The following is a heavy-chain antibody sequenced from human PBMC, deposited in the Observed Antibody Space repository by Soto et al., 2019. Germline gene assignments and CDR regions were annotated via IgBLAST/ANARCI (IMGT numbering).Heavy chain of an antibody. CDR1: GFTFDDYA. CDR2: ISWNSGSI. CDR3: AKVGEGYDFWSGSGYYGMDV. J-gene: IGHJ6*02. D-gene: IGHD3-3*01. Sequence: SLRLSCAASGFTFDDYAMHWVRQAPGKGLEWVSGISWNSGSIGYADSVKGRFTISRDNAKNSLYLQMNSLRAEDTALYYCAKVGEGYDFWSGSGYYGMDVWGQGTTVTVSS. V-gene: IGHV3-9*01.